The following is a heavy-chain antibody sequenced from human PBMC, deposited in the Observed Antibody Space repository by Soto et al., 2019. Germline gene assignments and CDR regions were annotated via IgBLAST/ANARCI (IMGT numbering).Heavy chain of an antibody. J-gene: IGHJ5*01. D-gene: IGHD4-17*01. CDR3: ARVIEYGDYVSPTLGDWFDS. Sequence: QLQLQESGSGLVKPSQTLSLTCTVSGGSITSGFYSWTWIRQPPGKGLEWIGYIHHRGSTYYNPSLKSRVTISVDKSNNHFSLRLTSVTAADTAVYYCARVIEYGDYVSPTLGDWFDSWGQGTLVTVSS. CDR2: IHHRGST. V-gene: IGHV4-30-2*01. CDR1: GGSITSGFYS.